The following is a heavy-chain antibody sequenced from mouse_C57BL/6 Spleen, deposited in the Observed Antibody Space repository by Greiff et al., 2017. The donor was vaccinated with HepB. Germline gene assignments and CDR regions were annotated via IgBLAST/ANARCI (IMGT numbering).Heavy chain of an antibody. J-gene: IGHJ4*01. V-gene: IGHV1-52*01. CDR1: GYTFTSYW. CDR2: IDPSDSET. CDR3: AIQLRLEDAMDY. Sequence: QVQLQQPGAELVRPGSSVKLSCKASGYTFTSYWMHWVKQRPIQGLEWIGNIDPSDSETHYNQKFKDKATLTVDKSSSTAYMQLRSLTSEDSAVYYCAIQLRLEDAMDYWGQGTSVTVSS. D-gene: IGHD3-2*02.